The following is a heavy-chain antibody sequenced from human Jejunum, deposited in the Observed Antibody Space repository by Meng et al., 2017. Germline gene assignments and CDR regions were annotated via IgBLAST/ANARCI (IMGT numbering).Heavy chain of an antibody. CDR3: ARGPIATAGTAVDY. J-gene: IGHJ4*02. CDR2: IYYSGST. Sequence: QVQLQKSGPGLVKPSQTLSLTCTVSGGSISSNDYYWSWIRQPPGKGLEWIGYIYYSGSTYYSPSLKSRVTISVDTSANQFSLKLNSVTAADTAVYYCARGPIATAGTAVDYWGQGTLVTVSS. V-gene: IGHV4-30-4*01. CDR1: GGSISSNDYY. D-gene: IGHD6-13*01.